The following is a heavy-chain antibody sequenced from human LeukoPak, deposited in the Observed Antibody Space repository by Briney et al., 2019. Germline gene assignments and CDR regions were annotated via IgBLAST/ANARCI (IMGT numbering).Heavy chain of an antibody. CDR3: ARVGGGYYDSSGYYYGGRYYFDY. CDR1: GFTFSSYW. V-gene: IGHV3-7*01. Sequence: PGGTLRLSCAASGFTFSSYWMSWVRQAPGKGLEWVANIKQDGSEKYYVDSVKGRFTISRDNAKNSLYLQMNSLRAEDTAGYYCARVGGGYYDSSGYYYGGRYYFDYWGQGTLVTVSS. J-gene: IGHJ4*02. CDR2: IKQDGSEK. D-gene: IGHD3-22*01.